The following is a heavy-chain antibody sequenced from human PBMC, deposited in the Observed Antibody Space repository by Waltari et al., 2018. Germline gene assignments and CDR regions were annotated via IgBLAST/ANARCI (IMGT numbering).Heavy chain of an antibody. CDR1: SGSISSYY. CDR3: ARDLAAMVWGSGYYYYGMDV. D-gene: IGHD5-18*01. J-gene: IGHJ6*02. V-gene: IGHV4-4*07. CDR2: IYTSGST. Sequence: QVQLQESGPGLVKPSETLSLTCTVSSGSISSYYWSWIRQPAGKGLEWIGRIYTSGSTNYHPALKVRVTMSVDTSKNQFSLKLSSVTAADTAVYYCARDLAAMVWGSGYYYYGMDVWGQGTTVTVSS.